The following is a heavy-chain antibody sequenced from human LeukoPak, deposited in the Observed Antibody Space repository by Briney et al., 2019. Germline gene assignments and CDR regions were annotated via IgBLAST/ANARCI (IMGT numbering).Heavy chain of an antibody. J-gene: IGHJ3*02. CDR2: IYHSGST. V-gene: IGHV4-4*02. CDR1: GGSISSSNW. D-gene: IGHD2-2*01. CDR3: ARDRLVSPDAFDI. Sequence: SETLSLTCAVSGGSISSSNWWSWVRQPPGKGLEWIGEIYHSGSTNYNPSLKSRVTISVDKSKNQFSLKLSSVTAADTAVYYCARDRLVSPDAFDIWGQGTMVTVSS.